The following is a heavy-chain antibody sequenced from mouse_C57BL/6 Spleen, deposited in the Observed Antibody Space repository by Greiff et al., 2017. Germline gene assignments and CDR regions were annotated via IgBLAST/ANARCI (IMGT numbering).Heavy chain of an antibody. CDR3: ARGGGTLDY. CDR2: IDPSDSYT. D-gene: IGHD4-1*01. J-gene: IGHJ2*01. V-gene: IGHV1-50*01. Sequence: QVQLQQSGAELVKPGASVKLSCKASGYTFTSYWMQWVKQRPGQGLEWIGEIDPSDSYTNYNQKFKGKATLTVDTSSSTAYMQLSSLTSEDSAVYYCARGGGTLDYWGQGTTLTVSS. CDR1: GYTFTSYW.